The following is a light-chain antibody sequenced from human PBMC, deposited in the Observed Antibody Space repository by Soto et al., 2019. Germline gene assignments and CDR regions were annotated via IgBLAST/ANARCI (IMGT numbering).Light chain of an antibody. Sequence: IVLTQSPGTLSLSPGERATLSCRASQSISSSYLVWYQQKPGQAPRLLIYRSSSRAAGIPDRFSGSGSGADFILTISRLEPEDFAVYYCQQYGSALLTFGGGTTVELK. CDR3: QQYGSALLT. CDR1: QSISSSY. V-gene: IGKV3-20*01. CDR2: RSS. J-gene: IGKJ4*01.